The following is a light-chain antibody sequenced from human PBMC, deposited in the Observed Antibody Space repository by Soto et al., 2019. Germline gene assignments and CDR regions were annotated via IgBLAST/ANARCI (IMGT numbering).Light chain of an antibody. CDR2: EIS. V-gene: IGKV2-24*01. CDR3: RPATRLRT. J-gene: IGKJ1*01. Sequence: DIVLNQTPLSSPVTLGQPASISCRSSQSLVHSNCNTYLSWLQQRPGQPPRLLIYEISNRFSGVQDRVSGRGAGTYFTLKSSNVEGEDVGIYYCRPATRLRTFGQGTKVEI. CDR1: QSLVHSNCNTY.